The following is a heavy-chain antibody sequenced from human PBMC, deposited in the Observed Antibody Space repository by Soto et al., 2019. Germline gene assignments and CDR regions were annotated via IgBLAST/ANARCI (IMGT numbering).Heavy chain of an antibody. CDR1: GYTFTSYY. CDR2: INPSGGRT. CDR3: AREGYSSSSSYYYYSMDV. V-gene: IGHV1-46*03. D-gene: IGHD6-6*01. Sequence: QVQLVQSGAEVKKPGASVKVSCKASGYTFTSYYMHWVRQAPGQGLEWLGIINPSGGRTSYAQKFQGRVTMTRDTSTSTVYMELSSLRSEDTAVYYCAREGYSSSSSYYYYSMDVWGKGTTVTFSS. J-gene: IGHJ6*03.